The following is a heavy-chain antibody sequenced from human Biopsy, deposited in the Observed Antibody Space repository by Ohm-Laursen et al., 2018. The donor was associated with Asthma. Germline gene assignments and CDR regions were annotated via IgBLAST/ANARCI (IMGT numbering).Heavy chain of an antibody. V-gene: IGHV3-23*01. CDR3: ASETGHSYGSGSEYYFDY. CDR1: GFTFSSSA. CDR2: ITGSGGTT. Sequence: SLRLSCSASGFTFSSSAMSWVRQAPGKGLERVSAITGSGGTTYYADSVRGRFTISRDNSKSTLFLQMDSLSAEDTAVYYCASETGHSYGSGSEYYFDYWGLGTLVTVSS. D-gene: IGHD3-10*01. J-gene: IGHJ4*02.